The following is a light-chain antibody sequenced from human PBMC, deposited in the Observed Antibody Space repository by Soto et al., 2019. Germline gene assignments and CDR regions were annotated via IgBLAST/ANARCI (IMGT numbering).Light chain of an antibody. CDR2: DAS. J-gene: IGKJ1*01. Sequence: DIQMTHSPSTLSASVGDRVTNTCRASQSISSWLAWYQQKPGKAPKLLIYDASSLESGVPSRFSGSGSGTEFTLTISSLQPDDFATYYRQQYNSYPWTFGQGTKVDVK. CDR3: QQYNSYPWT. CDR1: QSISSW. V-gene: IGKV1-5*01.